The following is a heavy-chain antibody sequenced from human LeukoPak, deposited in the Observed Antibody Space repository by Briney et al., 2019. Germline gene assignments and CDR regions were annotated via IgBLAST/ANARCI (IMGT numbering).Heavy chain of an antibody. CDR3: ASRLGY. CDR1: GGSISSSSYS. V-gene: IGHV4-39*01. D-gene: IGHD6-6*01. J-gene: IGHJ4*02. Sequence: SETLSLTCTVSGGSISSSSYSWGWIRPPPGKGLEWIGSIYYSGSTYYNPSLKSRVTISVDTSKNPFSLKLSAVTAADTAVYYCASRLGYWGQGTLVTVSS. CDR2: IYYSGST.